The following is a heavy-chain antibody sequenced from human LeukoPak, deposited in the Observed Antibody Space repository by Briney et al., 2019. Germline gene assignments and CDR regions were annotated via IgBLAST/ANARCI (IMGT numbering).Heavy chain of an antibody. CDR2: IYYSGST. V-gene: IGHV4-59*01. CDR1: GGSISSYY. CDR3: ARDSGKLSFGVQH. J-gene: IGHJ1*01. Sequence: SETLSLTCTVSGGSISSYYWSWIRQPPGKGLEWIGYIYYSGSTNYNPSLKSRVTISVDTSKNQFSLKLSSVTAADTAVYYCARDSGKLSFGVQHWGQGALVIVSS. D-gene: IGHD3-10*01.